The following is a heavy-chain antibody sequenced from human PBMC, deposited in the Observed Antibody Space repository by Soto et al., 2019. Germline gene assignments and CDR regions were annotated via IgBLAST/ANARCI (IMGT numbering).Heavy chain of an antibody. Sequence: SETLSLTCTVSGYSISSGYYWGWIRQPPGKGLEWIGSIYHSGSTYYNPSLKSRVTISVDTSKNQFSLKLSSVTAADTVVYYCARIQRDYGRYYYDSSGQTFDYWGQGTLVTVSS. V-gene: IGHV4-38-2*02. D-gene: IGHD3-22*01. J-gene: IGHJ4*02. CDR2: IYHSGST. CDR3: ARIQRDYGRYYYDSSGQTFDY. CDR1: GYSISSGYY.